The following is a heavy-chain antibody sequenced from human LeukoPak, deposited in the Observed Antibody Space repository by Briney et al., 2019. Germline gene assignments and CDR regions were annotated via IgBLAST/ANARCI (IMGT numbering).Heavy chain of an antibody. D-gene: IGHD5-24*01. Sequence: GGSLRLSCAASGFTFGSYWMNWVRQAPGKGLEWVANINQAGTEKYYVDSVKGRFTISRDNAKNSLFLQMNSLRAEDTAVYFCARVRGGYYFDYWGQGTLVTVSS. V-gene: IGHV3-7*04. CDR3: ARVRGGYYFDY. J-gene: IGHJ4*02. CDR2: INQAGTEK. CDR1: GFTFGSYW.